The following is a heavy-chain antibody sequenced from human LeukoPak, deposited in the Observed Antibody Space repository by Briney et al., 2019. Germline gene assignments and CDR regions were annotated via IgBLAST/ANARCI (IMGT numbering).Heavy chain of an antibody. Sequence: SETLSLTCAVYGGSFSAYYWSWIRQPPGKGLEWIGEINHSGSTNYNPSLKSRVTISVDTSKNQFSLKLSSVTAADTAVYYCARAPSTLSRYSGSYYRPWGQGTLVTVSS. CDR2: INHSGST. D-gene: IGHD1-26*01. CDR1: GGSFSAYY. J-gene: IGHJ5*02. V-gene: IGHV4-34*01. CDR3: ARAPSTLSRYSGSYYRP.